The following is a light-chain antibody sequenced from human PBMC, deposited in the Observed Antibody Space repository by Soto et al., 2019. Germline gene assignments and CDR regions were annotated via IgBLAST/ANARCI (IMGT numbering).Light chain of an antibody. J-gene: IGLJ1*01. Sequence: SVLTQPPSVSAAPGQKVTISCSGGSSNIGGNSVSWYQKLPGTAPKLLIYDDNKRPSRIPDRFSGSKSGTSATLGITGFQTGDEADYYCGSWDSSLSAYVFGTGTKVTVL. CDR3: GSWDSSLSAYV. CDR1: SSNIGGNS. CDR2: DDN. V-gene: IGLV1-51*01.